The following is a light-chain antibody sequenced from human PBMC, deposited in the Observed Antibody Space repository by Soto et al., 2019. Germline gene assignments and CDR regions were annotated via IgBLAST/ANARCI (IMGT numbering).Light chain of an antibody. V-gene: IGKV3-20*01. Sequence: EIVLTQSPGTLSLSPGERATLSCRASQSVSTFQLAWYQQKTGQAPGLLFCDASSRATGITDRFSGSGSGTDFTLTISRLEPEDFAVYYCQQYSTSPLSWTFGQGTKVEIK. J-gene: IGKJ1*01. CDR2: DAS. CDR1: QSVSTFQ. CDR3: QQYSTSPLSWT.